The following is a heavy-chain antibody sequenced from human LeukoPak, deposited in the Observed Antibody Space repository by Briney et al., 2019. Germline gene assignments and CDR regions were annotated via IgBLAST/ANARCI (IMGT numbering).Heavy chain of an antibody. V-gene: IGHV3-74*01. CDR3: ARGFDWDTTMGY. CDR1: GFTFSSYW. D-gene: IGHD3-9*01. Sequence: GGSLRLSCAASGFTFSSYWMHWVRQAPGKGPVWVSRINGDWSRTTYADSVKGRYTISRDNAKNTLYLQMNSLRAEDTAVYYCARGFDWDTTMGYWGQGTLVTVSS. CDR2: INGDWSRT. J-gene: IGHJ4*02.